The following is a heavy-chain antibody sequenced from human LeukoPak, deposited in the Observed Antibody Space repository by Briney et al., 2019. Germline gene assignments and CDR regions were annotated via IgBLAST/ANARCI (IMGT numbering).Heavy chain of an antibody. CDR3: VRDGDDFNFDY. CDR1: GFTFRNYC. V-gene: IGHV3-74*01. J-gene: IGHJ4*02. CDR2: VIRDGSFT. D-gene: IGHD5-24*01. Sequence: GGSLRLSCAASGFTFRNYCMHWVRQAPGKGLVWVSRVIRDGSFTNYADSVKGRFTISRDNAKNTLYLQMNSLRAEDTAVYYCVRDGDDFNFDYWGQGSLVTVSS.